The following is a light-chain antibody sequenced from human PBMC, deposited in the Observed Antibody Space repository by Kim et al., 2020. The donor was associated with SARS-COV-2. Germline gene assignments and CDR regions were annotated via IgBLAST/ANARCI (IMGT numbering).Light chain of an antibody. CDR3: QQRSNWYT. CDR1: QSVSSY. J-gene: IGKJ2*01. CDR2: DAS. Sequence: LSLAPGESATLSCRASQSVSSYLAWYQHKPGQAPRLLIYDASNRATGIPARFSGSGSGTDFTLTISSLEPEDVAVYYCQQRSNWYTFGQGTKLEI. V-gene: IGKV3-11*01.